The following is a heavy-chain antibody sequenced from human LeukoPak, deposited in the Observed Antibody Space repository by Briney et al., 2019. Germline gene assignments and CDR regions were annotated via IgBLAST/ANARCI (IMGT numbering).Heavy chain of an antibody. V-gene: IGHV1-2*02. J-gene: IGHJ5*02. CDR2: INPNSGGT. D-gene: IGHD6-13*01. CDR3: ARDKAAANWFDP. Sequence: GASVKVSCKASGYTFTCYYMHWVRQAPGQGLEWMGWINPNSGGTNYAQKFQGRVTMTTDTSISTAYMELSRLRSDDTAVYYCARDKAAANWFDPWGQGTLVTVSS. CDR1: GYTFTCYY.